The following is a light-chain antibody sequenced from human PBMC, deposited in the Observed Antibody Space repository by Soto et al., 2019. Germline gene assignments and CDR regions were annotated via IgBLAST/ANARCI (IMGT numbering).Light chain of an antibody. CDR3: QQLNV. Sequence: DIQLTQSPSFLSASVGDRVTITCRASQGISSYLAWYQQKPGKAPKLLIYAASTLQSGVPSRFSGSGSGTEFTLTISSLQPEDFATYYCQQLNVFGPGTKVDSK. J-gene: IGKJ3*01. CDR1: QGISSY. V-gene: IGKV1-9*01. CDR2: AAS.